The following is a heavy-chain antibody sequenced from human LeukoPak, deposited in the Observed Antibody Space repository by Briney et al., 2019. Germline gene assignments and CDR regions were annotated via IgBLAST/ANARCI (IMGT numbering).Heavy chain of an antibody. CDR1: GFTVSSNY. D-gene: IGHD3-3*01. V-gene: IGHV3-66*02. CDR2: IYSGGST. Sequence: PGGSLRLSCAASGFTVSSNYMSWVGQAPGKRLERVSVIYSGGSTYYADSVKGRFTISRDNSKNTLYLQMNSLRAEDTAVYYCARDFRASFDPWGQGTLLTVSS. J-gene: IGHJ5*02. CDR3: ARDFRASFDP.